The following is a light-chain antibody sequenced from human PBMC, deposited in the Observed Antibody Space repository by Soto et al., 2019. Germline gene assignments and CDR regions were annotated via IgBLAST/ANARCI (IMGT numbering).Light chain of an antibody. J-gene: IGKJ1*01. CDR2: KAS. V-gene: IGKV1-5*03. CDR1: QTISSW. CDR3: QHFNSYSEA. Sequence: DIQMTQSTSTLSGSVGDRVTITCRASQTISSWLAWYQQKPGKAPKLLIYKASTLKSGVPSRFSGSGSGTEFSLTISSLQSDDFATYYCQHFNSYSEAFGQGTKVEL.